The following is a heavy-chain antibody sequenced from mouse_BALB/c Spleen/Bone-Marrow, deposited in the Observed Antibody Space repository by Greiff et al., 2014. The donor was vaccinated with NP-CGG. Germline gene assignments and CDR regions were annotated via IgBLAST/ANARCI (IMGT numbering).Heavy chain of an antibody. V-gene: IGHV1-54*02. CDR3: ARGGTTATWYFDV. J-gene: IGHJ1*01. D-gene: IGHD1-2*01. CDR1: GYAFTNYL. CDR2: INPGSGGT. Sequence: VKLQESGDELVRPGTSVNVSCKASGYAFTNYLIEWVKQRPGQGLEWIGVINPGSGGTNYNEKFQGKATITADTSSNTAYLQLSSLTSEDTAVYYCARGGTTATWYFDVWGAGTTVTVSS.